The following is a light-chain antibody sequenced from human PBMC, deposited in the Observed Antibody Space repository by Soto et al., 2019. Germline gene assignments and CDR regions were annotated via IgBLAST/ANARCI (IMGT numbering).Light chain of an antibody. CDR3: QQFSGFPT. CDR2: DAS. Sequence: AIQLTQSPSSLSASVGDTVTITCRASQGISNALAWYQQIPGKPPKLLIYDASTLESGVPSRFSGGGSGTDFTLTISSLQPGDFANYYCQQFSGFPTFGQGTRLEIQ. J-gene: IGKJ5*01. CDR1: QGISNA. V-gene: IGKV1-13*02.